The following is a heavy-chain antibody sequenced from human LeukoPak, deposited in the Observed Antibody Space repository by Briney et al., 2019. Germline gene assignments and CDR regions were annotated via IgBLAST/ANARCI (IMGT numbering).Heavy chain of an antibody. CDR1: GGTFSSYA. V-gene: IGHV1-69*06. CDR2: IIPIFGTA. J-gene: IGHJ4*02. Sequence: GASVKVSCKASGGTFSSYAISWVRQAPGQGLEWMGGIIPIFGTANYAQKFQGRVTITADKSTSTAYMELSSLRAEDTAVYYCARELPRGVGATWGLDYWGQGTLVTVSS. D-gene: IGHD1-26*01. CDR3: ARELPRGVGATWGLDY.